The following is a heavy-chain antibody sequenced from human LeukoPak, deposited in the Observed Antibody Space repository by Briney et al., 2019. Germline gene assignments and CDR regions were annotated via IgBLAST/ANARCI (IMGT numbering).Heavy chain of an antibody. Sequence: QPGRSLRLSCAASGFTFSSYAMHWVRQAPGKGLEWVAVIWYDGNNKYYADSVKGRFTISRDNSKNTMYLQMNSLRAEDTAVYYCARDKIGYSSGWYDLGYWGQGTLVTVSS. J-gene: IGHJ4*02. V-gene: IGHV3-33*01. CDR1: GFTFSSYA. D-gene: IGHD6-19*01. CDR3: ARDKIGYSSGWYDLGY. CDR2: IWYDGNNK.